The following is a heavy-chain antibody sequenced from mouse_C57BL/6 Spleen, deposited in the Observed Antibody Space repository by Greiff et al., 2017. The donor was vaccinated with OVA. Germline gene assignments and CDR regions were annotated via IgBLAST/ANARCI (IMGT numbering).Heavy chain of an antibody. CDR1: GFTFSDAW. CDR3: TRITTVVYFDY. Sequence: EVKLMESGGGLVQPGGSMKLSCAASGFTFSDAWMDWVRQSPEKGLEWVAEIRNKANNHATYYAESVKGRFTISRDDSKSSVYLQMNSLRAEDTGIYYCTRITTVVYFDYWGQGTTLTVSS. V-gene: IGHV6-6*01. D-gene: IGHD1-1*01. CDR2: IRNKANNHAT. J-gene: IGHJ2*01.